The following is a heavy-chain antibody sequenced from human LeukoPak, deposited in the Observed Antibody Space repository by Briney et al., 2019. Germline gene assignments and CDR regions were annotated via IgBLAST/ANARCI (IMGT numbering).Heavy chain of an antibody. V-gene: IGHV5-10-1*01. CDR1: GYSFTNYC. Sequence: GESLKISCQGSGYSFTNYCISWVRQMPGKGLEWMGRIDPSDSYTNYSPSFQGHVTISADKSIRTAYLQWSSLRASDTAIYYCARDERSLDYWGEGTLVTVSS. D-gene: IGHD3-10*01. CDR2: IDPSDSYT. CDR3: ARDERSLDY. J-gene: IGHJ4*02.